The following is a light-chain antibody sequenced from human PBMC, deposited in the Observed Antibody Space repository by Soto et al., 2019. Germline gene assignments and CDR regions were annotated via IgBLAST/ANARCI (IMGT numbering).Light chain of an antibody. CDR1: SSDVGGYNY. CDR2: EVS. J-gene: IGLJ1*01. Sequence: QSALAQPASVSGSPGQSITISCTGTSSDVGGYNYVSWYQQQSGKAPKLMIHEVSNRPSGVSNRFSGSKSGNTASLTISGLQAEDEAHYYCSSYTSSRDYVFGSGTKVTV. CDR3: SSYTSSRDYV. V-gene: IGLV2-14*01.